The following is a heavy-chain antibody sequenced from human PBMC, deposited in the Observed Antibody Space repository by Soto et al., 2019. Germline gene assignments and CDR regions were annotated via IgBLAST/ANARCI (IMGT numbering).Heavy chain of an antibody. V-gene: IGHV3-23*01. CDR1: GFTFSSYA. J-gene: IGHJ4*02. CDR2: ISGSGGST. CDR3: AKDKGGGIWYVVYYFDY. Sequence: EVQLLESGGGLVQPGGSLRLSCAAFGFTFSSYAMSWVRQAPGKGLEWVSAISGSGGSTYYADSVKGRFTISRDNSKNTLYLKVNSLRAEDTAVYYCAKDKGGGIWYVVYYFDYWGQGTLVTVSS. D-gene: IGHD6-13*01.